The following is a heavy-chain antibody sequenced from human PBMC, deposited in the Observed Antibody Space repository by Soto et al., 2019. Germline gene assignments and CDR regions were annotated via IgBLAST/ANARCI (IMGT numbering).Heavy chain of an antibody. V-gene: IGHV4-59*01. CDR1: GGSISSYY. J-gene: IGHJ5*02. CDR3: ARDGPSSSLDP. CDR2: IYYSGST. D-gene: IGHD6-13*01. Sequence: QVQLQESGPGLVKPSETLSLTCTVSGGSISSYYWSWIRQPPGKGLEWIGYIYYSGSTNYNPSLQSRVTISVDTSKNQFSLKLSSVTAADTAVYYCARDGPSSSLDPWGQGTLVTVSS.